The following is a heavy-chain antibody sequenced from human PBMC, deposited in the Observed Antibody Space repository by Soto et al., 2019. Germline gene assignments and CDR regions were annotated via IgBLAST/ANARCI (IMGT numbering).Heavy chain of an antibody. V-gene: IGHV3-73*01. Sequence: PWGSLRLSCAASGFTFSGSALHWVRQASGKGLEWVGRIRSKGNNYATAYGASLKGRFTISRDDSKNTAYLQMNSLNTEGTAVYYCSRQASDFWSGKPQYYMDVWGKGTTVTVSS. CDR3: SRQASDFWSGKPQYYMDV. CDR2: IRSKGNNYAT. CDR1: GFTFSGSA. D-gene: IGHD3-3*01. J-gene: IGHJ6*03.